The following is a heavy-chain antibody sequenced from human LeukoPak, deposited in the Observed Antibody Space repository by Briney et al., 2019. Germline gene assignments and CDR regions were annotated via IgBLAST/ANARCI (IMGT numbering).Heavy chain of an antibody. CDR3: ARDRSGSSWPNFDY. D-gene: IGHD6-13*01. CDR2: INTNTGNP. CDR1: GYTFTSYG. J-gene: IGHJ4*02. V-gene: IGHV7-4-1*02. Sequence: GASVKVSCKASGYTFTSYGISWVRQAPGQGLEWVGWINTNTGNPTYAQGFTGRFVFSLDTSVSTAYLQISSLKAEDTAVYYCARDRSGSSWPNFDYWGQGTLVTVSS.